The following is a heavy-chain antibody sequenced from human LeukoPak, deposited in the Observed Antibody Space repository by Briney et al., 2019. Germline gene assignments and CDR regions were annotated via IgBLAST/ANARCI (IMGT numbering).Heavy chain of an antibody. CDR2: IYPGDSAN. CDR3: ARLLTGDDGSKYYFDY. CDR1: GFTFSNAW. V-gene: IGHV5-51*01. J-gene: IGHJ4*02. D-gene: IGHD7-27*01. Sequence: PGGSLRLSCAASGFTFSNAWMSWVRQAPGKGLEWMGIIYPGDSANRYSPSFQGQVRISADKSISTAYLRWSSLKASDTAMYYCARLLTGDDGSKYYFDYWGQGTLVTVSS.